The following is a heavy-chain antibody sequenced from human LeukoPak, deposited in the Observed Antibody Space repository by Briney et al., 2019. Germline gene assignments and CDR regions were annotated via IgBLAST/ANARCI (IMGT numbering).Heavy chain of an antibody. J-gene: IGHJ3*02. CDR3: ARDRGTQWELLAFDI. D-gene: IGHD1-26*01. V-gene: IGHV4-31*03. Sequence: SETLSLTCTVSGGSISSGGYYWSWIRQHPGKGLEWSGYIYYSGSTYYNPSLKSRVTISVDTSKNQFSLKLSSVTAADTAVYYCARDRGTQWELLAFDIWGQGTMVTVSS. CDR2: IYYSGST. CDR1: GGSISSGGYY.